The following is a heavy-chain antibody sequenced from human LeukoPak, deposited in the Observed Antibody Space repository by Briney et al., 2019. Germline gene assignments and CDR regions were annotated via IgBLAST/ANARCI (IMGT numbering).Heavy chain of an antibody. Sequence: PGGSLRLSCGASGFTFSNYAMSWVRQAPGKGLEWVSSISGSGRSTYYADSVKGRFTISGDNSKNTLYLQMDSLRVEDTAFYYCAKEYYDFWSGSPRYWGQGTLVTVSS. V-gene: IGHV3-23*01. CDR1: GFTFSNYA. D-gene: IGHD3-3*01. J-gene: IGHJ4*02. CDR2: ISGSGRST. CDR3: AKEYYDFWSGSPRY.